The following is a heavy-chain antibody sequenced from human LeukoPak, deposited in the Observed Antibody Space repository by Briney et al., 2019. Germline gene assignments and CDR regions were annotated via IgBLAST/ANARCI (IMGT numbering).Heavy chain of an antibody. J-gene: IGHJ4*02. CDR1: GGSFSGYY. V-gene: IGHV4-34*01. Sequence: SETLSLTCAVDGGSFSGYYWSWIRQPPGKGLEWIGEINHIGSTNYNPSLKSRVTISVDTSKHQFSLKLSSVTAADTAVYYCARRGAVALGYWGQGTLVTVSS. CDR2: INHIGST. D-gene: IGHD6-19*01. CDR3: ARRGAVALGY.